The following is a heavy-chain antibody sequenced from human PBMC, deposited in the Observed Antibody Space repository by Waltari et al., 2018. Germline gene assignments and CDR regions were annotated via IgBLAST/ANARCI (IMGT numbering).Heavy chain of an antibody. CDR1: GFTFSSYA. CDR2: FSGSGGST. J-gene: IGHJ4*02. CDR3: AKGIGGDY. Sequence: EVQLLESGGGLVQPGGSLRLSCAASGFTFSSYAMSWVRQAPGKGVGWVLGFSGSGGSTYYADSGKGRFTISRDNSKNTVYLQMNSLRAEDTAVYYCAKGIGGDYWGQGTLVTVSS. V-gene: IGHV3-23*01. D-gene: IGHD1-26*01.